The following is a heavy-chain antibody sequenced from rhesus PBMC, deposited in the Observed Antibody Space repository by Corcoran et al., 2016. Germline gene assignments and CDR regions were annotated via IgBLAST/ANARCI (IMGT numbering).Heavy chain of an antibody. J-gene: IGHJ5-2*02. D-gene: IGHD4-29*01. CDR3: ARSSYASLDV. V-gene: IGHV4-122*02. Sequence: QVQLQESGPGLVKPSETLSLTCAVSGYSISSGYYWSWIRQPPGKGLEWIGYITYSGTTSDNPALKSRVTNSRDTSKNQFSLKLSSVTAADTAVYYCARSSYASLDVWGRGVLVTVSS. CDR2: ITYSGTT. CDR1: GYSISSGYY.